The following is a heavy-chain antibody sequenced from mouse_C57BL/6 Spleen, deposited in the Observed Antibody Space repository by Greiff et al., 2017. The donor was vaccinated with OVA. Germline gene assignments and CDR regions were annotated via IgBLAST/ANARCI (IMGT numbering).Heavy chain of an antibody. D-gene: IGHD4-1*01. CDR1: GYTFTSYW. Sequence: QVQLQQSGAELVKPGASVKMSCKASGYTFTSYWITWVKQRPGQGLEWIGDIYPGSGSTNYNEKFKSKATLTVDTSSSTAYMQLSSLTSEDSAVYYCARGTGGIYYAMDYWGQGTSVTVSS. V-gene: IGHV1-55*01. J-gene: IGHJ4*01. CDR3: ARGTGGIYYAMDY. CDR2: IYPGSGST.